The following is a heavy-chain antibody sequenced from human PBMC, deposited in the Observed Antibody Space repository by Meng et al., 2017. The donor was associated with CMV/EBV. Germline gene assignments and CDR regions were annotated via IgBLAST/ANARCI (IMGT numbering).Heavy chain of an antibody. CDR2: ITGGAGST. J-gene: IGHJ4*02. CDR1: GFTFSRYA. Sequence: GESLKISCAGSGFTFSRYAMNWVRQAPGKGLQWVSGITGGAGSTYTADSVQGRFTISTDKSKNTLYLQMSSLRGEDTAIYFCAKSRGGYGSGSYYTFDSWGQGTLVTVSS. CDR3: AKSRGGYGSGSYYTFDS. V-gene: IGHV3-23*01. D-gene: IGHD3-10*01.